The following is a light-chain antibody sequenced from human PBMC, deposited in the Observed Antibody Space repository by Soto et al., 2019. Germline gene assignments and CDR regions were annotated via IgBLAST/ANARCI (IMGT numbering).Light chain of an antibody. CDR2: SAS. V-gene: IGKV1-12*01. CDR3: QQANSFPQT. J-gene: IGKJ4*01. CDR1: QHISSW. Sequence: DIQMTQSPSSVSASVGDRVNITCRGSQHISSWLAWYQQKTGKAPKLLISSASSLQSGVPSRFSGSGSGTDFTLTISSLQPEDFATYYCQQANSFPQTFGGGTKVEIK.